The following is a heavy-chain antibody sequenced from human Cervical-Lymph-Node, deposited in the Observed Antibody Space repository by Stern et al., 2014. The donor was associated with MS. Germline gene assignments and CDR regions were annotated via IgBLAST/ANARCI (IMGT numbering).Heavy chain of an antibody. CDR3: AKGLFFSSFDF. D-gene: IGHD2-2*01. V-gene: IGHV3-23*04. CDR1: GFTFNSYG. Sequence: EVHLVESGGGLAQPGGSLRLSGAASGFTFNSYGLSWVRQAPGQGLGWVSATSGSGATAYSADSVKGRFSISRDNSKNSLYLQMNSLRVEDTAIYYCAKGLFFSSFDFWGQGTLVTVSS. J-gene: IGHJ4*02. CDR2: TSGSGATA.